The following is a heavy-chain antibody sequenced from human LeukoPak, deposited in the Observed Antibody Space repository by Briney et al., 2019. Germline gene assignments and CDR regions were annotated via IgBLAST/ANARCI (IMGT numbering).Heavy chain of an antibody. V-gene: IGHV3-23*01. Sequence: GGTLRLSCAASGFTFSSYGMSWVRQAPGKGLEWVSGISGSDGSTYYADSVKGRFTISRDNSKNTLYLQMNSLRAEDTAVYYCARAGSIRFDHWGQGTLVTVSS. CDR1: GFTFSSYG. CDR3: ARAGSIRFDH. J-gene: IGHJ4*02. D-gene: IGHD1-26*01. CDR2: ISGSDGST.